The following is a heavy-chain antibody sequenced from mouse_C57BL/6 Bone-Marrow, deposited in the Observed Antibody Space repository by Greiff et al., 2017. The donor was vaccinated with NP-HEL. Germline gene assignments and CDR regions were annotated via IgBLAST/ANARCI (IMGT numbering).Heavy chain of an antibody. CDR2: SRNKANDYTT. J-gene: IGHJ2*01. Sequence: EVKLVESGGGLVQSGRSLRLSCATSGFTFSDFYMEWVRQAPGKGLEWIAASRNKANDYTTEYSASVKGRFIVSRDTSQSILYLQMNALRAEDTAIYYCARGGYFDYWGQGTTLTVSS. CDR1: GFTFSDFY. CDR3: ARGGYFDY. V-gene: IGHV7-1*01.